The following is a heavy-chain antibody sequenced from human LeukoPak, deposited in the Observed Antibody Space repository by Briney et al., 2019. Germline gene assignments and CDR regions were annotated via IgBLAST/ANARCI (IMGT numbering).Heavy chain of an antibody. CDR1: GFTFSNAW. CDR3: TRNYDILTGYYRRSDAFDI. D-gene: IGHD3-9*01. CDR2: IKRKTDGGTT. V-gene: IGHV3-15*01. Sequence: GGSLRLSCAASGFTFSNAWMSWVRQAPGKGLEWVGRIKRKTDGGTTDYAAPVKGRFTISRDDSKNTLYLQMNSLKTEDTAVYYCTRNYDILTGYYRRSDAFDIWGQGTMVSVSS. J-gene: IGHJ3*02.